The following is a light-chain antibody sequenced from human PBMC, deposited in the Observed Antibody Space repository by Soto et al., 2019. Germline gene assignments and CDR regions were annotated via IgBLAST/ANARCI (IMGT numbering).Light chain of an antibody. CDR2: AAS. Sequence: DIQMTQSPSSLSASVGDRVTITCRASQGIRNDLHWYQQKPGKAPKRLIYAASSLHSGVPSRFSGGGSGTEFTLTISNLQPEAFATYYCLQHNSYPLTFGGGTKVEIK. CDR1: QGIRND. V-gene: IGKV1-17*02. J-gene: IGKJ4*02. CDR3: LQHNSYPLT.